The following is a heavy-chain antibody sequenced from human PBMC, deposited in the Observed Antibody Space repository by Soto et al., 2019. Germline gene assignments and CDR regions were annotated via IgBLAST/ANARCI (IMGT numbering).Heavy chain of an antibody. Sequence: SVKVSCKASGGTFSSYAISWVRQAPGQGLEWMGGIIPIFGTANYAQKFQGRVTITADESTSTAYMELSSLRSEDTAVYYCARSLSYYDSSGYRWFDPWGQGTLVTVSS. CDR3: ARSLSYYDSSGYRWFDP. D-gene: IGHD3-22*01. J-gene: IGHJ5*02. CDR1: GGTFSSYA. CDR2: IIPIFGTA. V-gene: IGHV1-69*13.